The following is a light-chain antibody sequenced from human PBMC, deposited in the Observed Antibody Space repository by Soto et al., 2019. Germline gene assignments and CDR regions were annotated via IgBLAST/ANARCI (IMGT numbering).Light chain of an antibody. J-gene: IGKJ2*01. CDR1: HSVSSSY. CDR2: DAS. V-gene: IGKV3D-20*01. Sequence: IVLTQSPATLSLSPGERATLSCGASHSVSSSYLAWYQQKPGLAPRLLIYDASSRATGIPDRFSGSGSGTDFTLTISRLEPEDFAVYYCPQYGSSPYTFGQGTKLEIK. CDR3: PQYGSSPYT.